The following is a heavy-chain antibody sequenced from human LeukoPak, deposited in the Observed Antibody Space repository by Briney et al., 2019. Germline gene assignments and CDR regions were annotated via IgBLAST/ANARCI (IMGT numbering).Heavy chain of an antibody. J-gene: IGHJ4*02. CDR3: ARVNYDFWSGCQHFDY. V-gene: IGHV4-59*12. CDR1: GGSISSYY. Sequence: SETLSLTCTVSGGSISSYYWSWIRQPPGKGLEWIGYIYYSGSTNYNPSLKSRVTISVDTSKNQFSLKLSSVTAADTAVYYCARVNYDFWSGCQHFDYWGQGTLVTVSS. D-gene: IGHD3-3*01. CDR2: IYYSGST.